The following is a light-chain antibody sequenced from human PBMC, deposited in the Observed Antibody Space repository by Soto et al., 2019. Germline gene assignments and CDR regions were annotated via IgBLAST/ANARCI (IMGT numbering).Light chain of an antibody. Sequence: DIQMTQSPSTLSASVGDRVTITCRASQSISSWLAWYQQKPGKAPKLLIYDASILESGVPSRFSGSGSGTEFTLTISSLQPDDVATYYCQQDNSYSTFGQGTKVEIK. J-gene: IGKJ1*01. V-gene: IGKV1-5*01. CDR2: DAS. CDR3: QQDNSYST. CDR1: QSISSW.